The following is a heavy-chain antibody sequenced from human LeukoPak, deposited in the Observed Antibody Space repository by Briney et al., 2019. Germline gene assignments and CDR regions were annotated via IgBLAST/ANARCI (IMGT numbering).Heavy chain of an antibody. Sequence: SETLSLTCTVSGASISSGGYSWNRIRQPPGKGLEWIGYIYYSRSTSYSPSLKSRLTISVDTSKNQFSLKLSSVTAADTAVYYCARDGYNSGYFDYWGQGTLVTVSS. CDR1: GASISSGGYS. V-gene: IGHV4-30-4*01. CDR2: IYYSRST. D-gene: IGHD5-24*01. CDR3: ARDGYNSGYFDY. J-gene: IGHJ4*02.